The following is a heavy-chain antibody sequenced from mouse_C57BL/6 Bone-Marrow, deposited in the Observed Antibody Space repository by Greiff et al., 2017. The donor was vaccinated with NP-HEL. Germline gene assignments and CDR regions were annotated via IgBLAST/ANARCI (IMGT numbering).Heavy chain of an antibody. Sequence: EVQLVESGGGLVQPKGSLKLSCAASGFSFNTYAMNWVRQAPGKGLEWVARIRSKSNNYATYYADSVKDRFTISKDDSESMLYLKMNNLKTEETAMYYCVVGTAQVTFAYWGQGTLVTVSA. D-gene: IGHD3-2*02. J-gene: IGHJ3*01. V-gene: IGHV10-1*01. CDR3: VVGTAQVTFAY. CDR1: GFSFNTYA. CDR2: IRSKSNNYAT.